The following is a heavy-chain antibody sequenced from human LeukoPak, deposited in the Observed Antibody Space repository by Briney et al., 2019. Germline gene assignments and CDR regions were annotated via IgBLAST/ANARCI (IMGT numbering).Heavy chain of an antibody. Sequence: ASVKVSCKASGYTFTSYGMSWVRQAPGQGLEWMGWISAYNGNTNYAQKLQGRVTMTTDTSTSTAYMELRSLRSDDTAVYYCARSNDILTGYYNPPPLLYWGQGTLVTVSS. CDR2: ISAYNGNT. V-gene: IGHV1-18*01. CDR1: GYTFTSYG. CDR3: ARSNDILTGYYNPPPLLY. J-gene: IGHJ4*02. D-gene: IGHD3-9*01.